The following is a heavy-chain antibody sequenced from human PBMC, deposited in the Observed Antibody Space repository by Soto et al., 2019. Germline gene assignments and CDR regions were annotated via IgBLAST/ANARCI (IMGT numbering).Heavy chain of an antibody. D-gene: IGHD2-21*01. CDR1: GGTFSSYA. CDR3: ARASWKFVDPYFPDY. CDR2: IIPIFGTA. V-gene: IGHV1-69*06. J-gene: IGHJ4*02. Sequence: SVKVSCKASGGTFSSYAISWVRQAPGQGLEWMGGIIPIFGTANYAQKFQGRVTITADKSTSTAYMELSSLRSEDTAMYYCARASWKFVDPYFPDYWGQGTQVTVSS.